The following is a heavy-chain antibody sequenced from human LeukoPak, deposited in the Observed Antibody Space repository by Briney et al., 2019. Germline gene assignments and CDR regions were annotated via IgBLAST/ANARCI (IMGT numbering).Heavy chain of an antibody. CDR2: IYYSGST. D-gene: IGHD6-13*01. CDR1: GGSIRSYY. Sequence: KPSETLSLTCTVSGGSIRSYYWSWIRQPPGKGLEWIAYIYYSGSTNYNPSLKSRVTISVDTSKNQFSLKVTSVTAADTAVYYCARVYYSNSYDYWYFDLWGRGTLVTVSS. V-gene: IGHV4-59*01. CDR3: ARVYYSNSYDYWYFDL. J-gene: IGHJ2*01.